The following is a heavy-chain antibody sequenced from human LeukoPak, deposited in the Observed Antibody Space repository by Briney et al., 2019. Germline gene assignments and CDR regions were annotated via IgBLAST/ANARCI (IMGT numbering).Heavy chain of an antibody. Sequence: KTGGSLRLSCAASGFTFSSYAMSWVRQAPGKGLEWVSYISSSSSYTNYADSVKGRFTISRDNAKNSLYLQMNSLRAEDTAVYYCARALGLHYDSSSPSYGMDVWGQGTTVTVSS. D-gene: IGHD3-22*01. J-gene: IGHJ6*02. CDR2: ISSSSSYT. V-gene: IGHV3-21*05. CDR3: ARALGLHYDSSSPSYGMDV. CDR1: GFTFSSYA.